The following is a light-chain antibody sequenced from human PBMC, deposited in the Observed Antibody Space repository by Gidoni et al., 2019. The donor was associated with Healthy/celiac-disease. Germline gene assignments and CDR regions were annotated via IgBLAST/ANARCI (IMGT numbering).Light chain of an antibody. J-gene: IGKJ5*01. V-gene: IGKV1-39*01. Sequence: DIQMTQSPSSLSASVGDRVTITCRASQSISSYLNWYQQKPGKAPKLLIYAASRLQSGVPSRFSGSGSGTDFTLNISSLQPEDFATYYCQQSYSTLITFGQGTRLEI. CDR1: QSISSY. CDR2: AAS. CDR3: QQSYSTLIT.